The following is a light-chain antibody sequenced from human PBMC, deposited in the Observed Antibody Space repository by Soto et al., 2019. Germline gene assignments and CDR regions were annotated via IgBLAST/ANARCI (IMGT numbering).Light chain of an antibody. Sequence: QSALTQPDSMSGSPGQSITISCTGTNSDIGAYNSVSWYQQHPGMAPQLMIYDVSYRPSGISSRFSGSKSGNTASLTISGLQAADEADYYCSSYTNSSVRVFGGGTKLTVL. V-gene: IGLV2-14*03. CDR2: DVS. J-gene: IGLJ2*01. CDR1: NSDIGAYNS. CDR3: SSYTNSSVRV.